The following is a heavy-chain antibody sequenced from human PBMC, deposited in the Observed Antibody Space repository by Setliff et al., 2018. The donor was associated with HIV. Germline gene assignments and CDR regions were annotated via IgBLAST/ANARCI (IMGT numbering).Heavy chain of an antibody. V-gene: IGHV3-48*03. Sequence: GESLKISCAASGFTFSNYEMSWVRQAPGKGPEWVSYITGSGDTIYYADSVKGRFTMSRDNAKDSVYLQMNTLRVEDTAVYYCAREATPRHSSGWVYFDYWGQGMMVTAPQ. D-gene: IGHD6-19*01. CDR1: GFTFSNYE. CDR2: ITGSGDTI. CDR3: AREATPRHSSGWVYFDY. J-gene: IGHJ4*02.